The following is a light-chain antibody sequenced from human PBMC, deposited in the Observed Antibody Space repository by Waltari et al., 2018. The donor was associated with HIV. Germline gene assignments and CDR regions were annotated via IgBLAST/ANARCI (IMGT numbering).Light chain of an antibody. CDR3: SSYGDSLRVL. CDR2: EVT. J-gene: IGLJ3*02. CDR1: SSAIGAYDS. Sequence: QSALTQPPSASGSLGQSVTISCTGSSSAIGAYDSVSYFQQPPRSAPKLLLYEVTRRPSTVSDRFSGSRSGSTAFLTVAGLQPDDEATYFCSSYGDSLRVLFGGGTNVTVL. V-gene: IGLV2-8*01.